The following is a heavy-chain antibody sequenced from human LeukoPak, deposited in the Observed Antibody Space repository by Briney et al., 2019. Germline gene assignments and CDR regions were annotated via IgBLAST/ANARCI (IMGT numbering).Heavy chain of an antibody. CDR1: GLTFTFSTSG. V-gene: IGHV3-21*01. CDR2: ISSSSSYI. D-gene: IGHD2-15*01. CDR3: ARDLCSGGSCRLDY. J-gene: IGHJ4*02. Sequence: PGGSLRLSCAASGLTFTFSTSGIHWVRQAPGKGLEWVSSISSSSSYIYYADSVKGRFTISRDNAKNSLYLQMNSLRAEDTAVYYCARDLCSGGSCRLDYWGQGTLVTVSS.